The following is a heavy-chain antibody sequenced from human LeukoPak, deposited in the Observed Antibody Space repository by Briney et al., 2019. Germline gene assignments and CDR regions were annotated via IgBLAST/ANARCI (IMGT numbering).Heavy chain of an antibody. V-gene: IGHV4-59*12. CDR1: GGSFSGYY. CDR3: ARALTAMVSYYFDY. J-gene: IGHJ4*02. CDR2: IYYSGST. Sequence: SETLSLTCAVYGGSFSGYYWSWIRQPPGKGLEWIGYIYYSGSTNYNPSLKSRVTISVDKSKNQFSLKLSSVTAADTAVYYCARALTAMVSYYFDYWGQGTLVTVSS. D-gene: IGHD5-18*01.